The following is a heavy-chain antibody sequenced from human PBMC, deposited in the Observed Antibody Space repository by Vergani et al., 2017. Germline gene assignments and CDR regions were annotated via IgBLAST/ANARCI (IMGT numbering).Heavy chain of an antibody. CDR2: INPSGGST. CDR3: ARSSPYDFWSGYYYYMDV. J-gene: IGHJ6*03. V-gene: IGHV1-46*03. CDR1: GYTFTSYY. Sequence: QVQLVQSGAEVKKPGASVKVSCKASGYTFTSYYMHWVRQAPGQGLEWMGIINPSGGSTSYAQKIQGRVTMTRDTSTSTVYMELSSLRSEDTAVYYCARSSPYDFWSGYYYYMDVWGKGTTVTVSS. D-gene: IGHD3-3*01.